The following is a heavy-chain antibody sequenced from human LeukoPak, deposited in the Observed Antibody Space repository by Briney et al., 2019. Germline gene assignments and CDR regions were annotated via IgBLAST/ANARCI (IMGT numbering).Heavy chain of an antibody. D-gene: IGHD3-9*01. CDR3: ARDAPTGYHFDH. Sequence: GGSLRLSCAVSGFTFRTFGIHWVRQAPGKGLEWLAFIWYDGSDDYYADSVKGRFTISRDNFKNTLYLQMNSLRVEDTAIYYCARDAPTGYHFDHCGQGTLVTVSS. J-gene: IGHJ4*02. CDR1: GFTFRTFG. CDR2: IWYDGSDD. V-gene: IGHV3-33*01.